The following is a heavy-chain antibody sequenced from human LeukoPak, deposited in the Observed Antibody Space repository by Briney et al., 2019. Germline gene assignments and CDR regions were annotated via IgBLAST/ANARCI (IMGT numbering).Heavy chain of an antibody. V-gene: IGHV3-23*01. D-gene: IGHD3-16*02. CDR3: AKDLPYDYVWGSYRSWGGY. CDR1: GFTFSSYA. Sequence: GGSLRLSCAASGFTFSSYAMSWVRQAPGKGLEWVSAISGSGGGTYYADSVKGRFTISRDNSKNTLYLQMNSLRAEDTAVYYCAKDLPYDYVWGSYRSWGGYWGQGTLVTVSS. CDR2: ISGSGGGT. J-gene: IGHJ4*02.